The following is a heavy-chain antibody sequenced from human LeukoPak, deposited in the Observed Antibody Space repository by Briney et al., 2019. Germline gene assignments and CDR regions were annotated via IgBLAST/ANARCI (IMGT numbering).Heavy chain of an antibody. CDR2: ISAYNGNT. CDR3: ARDGRWLQSDY. Sequence: ASVTVSCKASGYTFTGYYIHWVRQAPGQGLEWMGWISAYNGNTNYAQKLQGRVTMTTDTSTSTAYMELRSLRSDDTAVYYCARDGRWLQSDYWGQGTLVTVSS. J-gene: IGHJ4*02. D-gene: IGHD5-24*01. CDR1: GYTFTGYY. V-gene: IGHV1-18*04.